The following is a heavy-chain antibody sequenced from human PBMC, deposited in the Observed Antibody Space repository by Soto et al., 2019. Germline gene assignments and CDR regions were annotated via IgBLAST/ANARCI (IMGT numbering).Heavy chain of an antibody. J-gene: IGHJ4*02. V-gene: IGHV1-46*02. CDR2: INPSGGST. D-gene: IGHD2-15*01. CDR1: GYTFNNNF. Sequence: QVQLVQSGAEVKQPGASVKVSCKASGYTFNNNFIHWVRQAPGQGLEWMGIINPSGGSTSYPQKFQGRVTMTRDTSTSTVFMELSSLRSEDTAVYYCARAGGCSGGSCYFDNWGQGTLVTVSS. CDR3: ARAGGCSGGSCYFDN.